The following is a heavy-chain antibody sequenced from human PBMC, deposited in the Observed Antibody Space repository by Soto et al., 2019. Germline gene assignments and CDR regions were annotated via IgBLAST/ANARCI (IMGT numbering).Heavy chain of an antibody. CDR3: VQTTGWPGFDF. J-gene: IGHJ4*02. CDR2: IYGGGTT. D-gene: IGHD6-19*01. CDR1: GFAVSSKY. Sequence: EVQLVESGGGLIQPGGSLRLSCAASGFAVSSKYMTRVRQAPGKGLEWVSVIYGGGTTYYADSVKGRFTISRDTSKNTLYLQMNSLRAEDTAVYYCVQTTGWPGFDFWGQGTLVTVSS. V-gene: IGHV3-53*01.